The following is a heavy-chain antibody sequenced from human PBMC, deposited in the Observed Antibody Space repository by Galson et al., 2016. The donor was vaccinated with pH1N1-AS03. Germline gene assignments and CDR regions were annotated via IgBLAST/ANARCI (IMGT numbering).Heavy chain of an antibody. J-gene: IGHJ6*02. V-gene: IGHV4-4*07. CDR2: IYSSGST. D-gene: IGHD4/OR15-4a*01. CDR3: ARDGAADDYRSIDV. Sequence: SETLSLTCTVSDDSITSYYWSWIRKPPGKGLEWIGHIYSSGSTSYNPSLKGRVTISLDTSKDQLSLKVDSVTAADTAVYYCARDGAADDYRSIDVWGQGTTVIVSS. CDR1: DDSITSYY.